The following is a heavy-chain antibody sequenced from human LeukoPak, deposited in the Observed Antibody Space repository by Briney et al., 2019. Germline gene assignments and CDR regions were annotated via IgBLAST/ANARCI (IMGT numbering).Heavy chain of an antibody. CDR3: ARVRYCDY. Sequence: GGSLRLSCAASGFTFSSHWMHRVRQAPGKGLVWVSRINFDGSSTSYADSVKGRFTISRDNAKNTLYLQMNSLRAEDTAVYYCARVRYCDYWGQGTLVTVSS. V-gene: IGHV3-74*01. J-gene: IGHJ4*02. CDR2: INFDGSST. D-gene: IGHD1-14*01. CDR1: GFTFSSHW.